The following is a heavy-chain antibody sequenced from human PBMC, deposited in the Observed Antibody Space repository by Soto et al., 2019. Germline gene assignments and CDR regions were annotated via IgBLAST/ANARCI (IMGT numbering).Heavy chain of an antibody. J-gene: IGHJ4*02. CDR2: IIPIFGTT. V-gene: IGHV1-69*01. CDR1: GGTFSSYA. CDR3: ARGEAGLLRGAYFDY. D-gene: IGHD4-17*01. Sequence: QVQLVQSGAEVKKPGSSVKVSCKASGGTFSSYAISWVRQAPGQGLEWMGGIIPIFGTTNYAQKFQGRVTIPADESTSTPYMELSSLRSEDTAVYYCARGEAGLLRGAYFDYWGQGTLVTVSS.